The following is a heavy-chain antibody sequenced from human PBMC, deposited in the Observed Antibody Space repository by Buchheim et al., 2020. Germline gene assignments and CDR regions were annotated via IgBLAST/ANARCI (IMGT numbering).Heavy chain of an antibody. CDR2: ISYDGSNK. J-gene: IGHJ4*02. D-gene: IGHD5-12*01. CDR3: AKGRYSGYDHAEFDY. Sequence: QVHLVESGGGVVQPGGSLRLSCAASGFAFNSYGMHWVRQAPGKGLEWVTVISYDGSNKYYTDSVKGRFTISRDNSKNTLYLQMNSLTAEDTAVYYCAKGRYSGYDHAEFDYWGQGTL. V-gene: IGHV3-30*18. CDR1: GFAFNSYG.